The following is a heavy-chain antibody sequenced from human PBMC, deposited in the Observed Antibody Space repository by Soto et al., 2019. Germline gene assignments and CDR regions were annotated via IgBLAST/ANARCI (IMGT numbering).Heavy chain of an antibody. Sequence: PSETLSLTCAVYGGSFSSYYWGWIRQPPGKGLEWIGSIYYSGSTYYNPSLKSRVTISVDTSKNQFSLKVSSVTAADTAVYYCARLIKKGSAWKGPDFWGQGTLVTVSS. CDR1: GGSFSSYY. D-gene: IGHD6-19*01. CDR3: ARLIKKGSAWKGPDF. J-gene: IGHJ4*02. V-gene: IGHV4-39*01. CDR2: IYYSGST.